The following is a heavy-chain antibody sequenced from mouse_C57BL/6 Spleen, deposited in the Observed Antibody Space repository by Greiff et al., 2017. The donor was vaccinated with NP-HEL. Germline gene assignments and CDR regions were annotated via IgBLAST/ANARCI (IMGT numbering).Heavy chain of an antibody. V-gene: IGHV1-55*01. CDR3: AREGGFYDGYAYYFDY. CDR1: GYTFTSYW. CDR2: IYPGSGST. D-gene: IGHD2-3*01. J-gene: IGHJ2*01. Sequence: VQLQQPGAELVKPGASVKMSCKASGYTFTSYWITWVKQRPGQGLEWIGDIYPGSGSTNYNEKFKSKATLTVDTSSSTAYMQLSSLTSEDSAVYYCAREGGFYDGYAYYFDYWGQGTTLTVSS.